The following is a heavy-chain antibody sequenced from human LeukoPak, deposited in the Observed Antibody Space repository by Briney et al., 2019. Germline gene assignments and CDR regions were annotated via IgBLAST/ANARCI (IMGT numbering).Heavy chain of an antibody. V-gene: IGHV3-23*01. CDR3: AKVDSRQSRSAFDI. Sequence: PGGSLRLPCAASGFIFTNYAMTWVRQAPGQGLEWVSGITGSGGNTYYADSVKGRFTISRDNSKNTLYLQMDGLRVEDTAVYYCAKVDSRQSRSAFDIWGQGTLVTVSS. CDR1: GFIFTNYA. J-gene: IGHJ3*02. CDR2: ITGSGGNT.